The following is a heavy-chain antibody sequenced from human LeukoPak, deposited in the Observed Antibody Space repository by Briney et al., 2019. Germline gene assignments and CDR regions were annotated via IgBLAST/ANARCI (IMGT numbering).Heavy chain of an antibody. J-gene: IGHJ4*02. D-gene: IGHD3-22*01. Sequence: ASVKVSCKASGGTFISYAISWVRQAPGQGLEWMGGIIPIFGTANYAQKFQGRVTITTDESTSTAYMELSSLRSEDTAVYYCARELGMDYYDSSGYLVYYFDYWGQGTLVTVSS. CDR1: GGTFISYA. V-gene: IGHV1-69*05. CDR2: IIPIFGTA. CDR3: ARELGMDYYDSSGYLVYYFDY.